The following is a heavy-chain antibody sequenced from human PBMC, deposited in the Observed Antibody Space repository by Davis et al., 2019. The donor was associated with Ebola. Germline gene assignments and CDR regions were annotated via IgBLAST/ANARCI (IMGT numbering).Heavy chain of an antibody. J-gene: IGHJ5*02. CDR3: ARPTLDGDRYGGGLVP. CDR1: GFTFSSYS. V-gene: IGHV3-21*04. Sequence: GESLKISCAASGFTFSSYSMNWVRQAPGKGLEWVSSISSSSSYICYADSVKGRFTISRDNAKNSLYLQMNSLRAEDTAVYYCARPTLDGDRYGGGLVPWGQGTLVTVSS. D-gene: IGHD4-17*01. CDR2: ISSSSSYI.